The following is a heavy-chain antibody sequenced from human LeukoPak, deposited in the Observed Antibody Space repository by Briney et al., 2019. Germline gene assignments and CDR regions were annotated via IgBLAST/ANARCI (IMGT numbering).Heavy chain of an antibody. J-gene: IGHJ4*02. CDR2: IYYSGTT. CDR3: ARHKPKYLYYFDY. CDR1: GGSISSSSSY. D-gene: IGHD2-2*02. Sequence: SETLSLTRTVSGGSISSSSSYWGWIRQPPGKGLEWIGSIYYSGTTYYNPSLKSRVTISVDTSKNQFSLKLSSVTVADTAVYYCARHKPKYLYYFDYWGQGTLVTVSS. V-gene: IGHV4-39*01.